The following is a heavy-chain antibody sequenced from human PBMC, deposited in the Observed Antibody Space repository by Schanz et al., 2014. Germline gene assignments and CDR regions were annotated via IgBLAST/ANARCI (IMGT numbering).Heavy chain of an antibody. Sequence: EVQLVESGGGLVQPGGSLRLSCTASGFTFSSYSMNWVRQAPGKGLEWVANIKRDGSEKNYLDSVKGRFTISRDNAKNSLFLQMNSLRAEDTAVYYCLAPDYGMDVWGQGTPITVSS. V-gene: IGHV3-7*01. CDR2: IKRDGSEK. CDR3: LAPDYGMDV. CDR1: GFTFSSYS. J-gene: IGHJ6*02.